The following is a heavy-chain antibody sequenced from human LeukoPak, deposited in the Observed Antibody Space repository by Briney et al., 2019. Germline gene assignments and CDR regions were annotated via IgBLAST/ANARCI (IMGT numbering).Heavy chain of an antibody. CDR1: GFTFSSYG. CDR2: ISYDGSNK. CDR3: AKVILSHSWLRSPLFD. Sequence: PGGSLRLSCAASGFTFSSYGMHWVRQAPGKGLEWVAVISYDGSNKYYADSVKGRFTISRDNSKNTLYLQMNSLRAEDTAVYYCAKVILSHSWLRSPLFDWGQGTLVTVSS. D-gene: IGHD5-12*01. V-gene: IGHV3-30*18. J-gene: IGHJ4*02.